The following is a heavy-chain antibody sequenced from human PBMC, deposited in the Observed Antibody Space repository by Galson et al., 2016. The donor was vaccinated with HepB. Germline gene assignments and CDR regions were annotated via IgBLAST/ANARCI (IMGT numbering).Heavy chain of an antibody. V-gene: IGHV1-2*02. CDR2: INPNSGGT. Sequence: SVKVSCKASGYTFSGYYIHWVRQAPGQGPEWMGWINPNSGGTKYAKKFQGRVTMTRDTSIRTAYMELSRLRSDDTAVYFCARGSERESYYYYGMDVWGQGTTVTVSS. J-gene: IGHJ6*02. CDR1: GYTFSGYY. D-gene: IGHD3-16*01. CDR3: ARGSERESYYYYGMDV.